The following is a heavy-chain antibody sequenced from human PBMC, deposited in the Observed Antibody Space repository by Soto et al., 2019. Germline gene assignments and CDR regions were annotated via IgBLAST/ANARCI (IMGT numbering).Heavy chain of an antibody. CDR2: ISDSGSNT. V-gene: IGHV3-48*02. Sequence: GGSLRLSCAAFGFKISSSSMNWVRQAPGRGLEWVAYISDSGSNTLYADSVKGRFTVSRDTAKNSLYLQMSGLRDEDTAVYYCAKDSYGSGTDYFYGMDVRGQGTTVTVSS. D-gene: IGHD3-10*01. CDR1: GFKISSSS. CDR3: AKDSYGSGTDYFYGMDV. J-gene: IGHJ6*02.